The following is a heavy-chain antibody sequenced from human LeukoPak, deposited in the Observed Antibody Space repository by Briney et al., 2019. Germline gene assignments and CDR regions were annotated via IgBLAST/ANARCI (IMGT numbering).Heavy chain of an antibody. Sequence: PGGSLRLSCATSGFTFSSYWMSWVRQAPGKGLEWVANIKQDGTEKYYVDSVKGRFTISRDNAKNSLYLQMNSLRAEDTAVYYCAREGWLRDFDYWGQGTLVTASS. D-gene: IGHD5-12*01. CDR1: GFTFSSYW. J-gene: IGHJ4*02. V-gene: IGHV3-7*01. CDR2: IKQDGTEK. CDR3: AREGWLRDFDY.